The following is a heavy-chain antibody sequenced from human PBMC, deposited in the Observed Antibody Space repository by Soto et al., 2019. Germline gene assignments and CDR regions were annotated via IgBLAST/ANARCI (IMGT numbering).Heavy chain of an antibody. CDR2: ISGSGGSA. CDR1: GFTFSSYA. Sequence: GGSLRLSCAASGFTFSSYAMSWVRQAPGKGLEWVSAISGSGGSAYYADSVKGRFTISRDNSKNTLYLQMNSLRAEDTAVYYCAKHITGTPGTWFDPWGQGTLVTVSS. CDR3: AKHITGTPGTWFDP. V-gene: IGHV3-23*01. D-gene: IGHD1-20*01. J-gene: IGHJ5*02.